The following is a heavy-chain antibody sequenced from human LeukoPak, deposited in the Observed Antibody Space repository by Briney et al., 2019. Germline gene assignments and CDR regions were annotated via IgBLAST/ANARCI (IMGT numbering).Heavy chain of an antibody. CDR1: GGSISSYY. D-gene: IGHD2-2*01. CDR2: IYYSGST. CDR3: ARDRRYCSSTSCYDHYYYYMDV. V-gene: IGHV4-59*01. Sequence: SETLSLTCTVSGGSISSYYWSWIRQPPGKGLEWIGYIYYSGSTNYNPSLKSRVTISVDTSKNQFSLKLSSVTAADTAVYYCARDRRYCSSTSCYDHYYYYMDVWGKGTTVTVSS. J-gene: IGHJ6*03.